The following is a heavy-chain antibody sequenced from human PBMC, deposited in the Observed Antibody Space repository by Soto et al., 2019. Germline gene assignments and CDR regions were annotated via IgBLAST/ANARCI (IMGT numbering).Heavy chain of an antibody. Sequence: SETLSLTCAVYGGSFSGYYWSWIRQPPGKGLEWIGEINHSGSTNYSPSLKSRVTISVDTTTNLFSQKLSSVTAADTSVYYCARRHYYYYYYGMDVRGQGTTVTVSS. V-gene: IGHV4-34*01. CDR3: ARRHYYYYYYGMDV. CDR2: INHSGST. CDR1: GGSFSGYY. J-gene: IGHJ6*02.